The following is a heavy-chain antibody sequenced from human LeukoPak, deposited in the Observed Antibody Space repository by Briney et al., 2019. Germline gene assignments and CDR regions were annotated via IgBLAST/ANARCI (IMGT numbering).Heavy chain of an antibody. D-gene: IGHD3-16*01. CDR1: GGSISSYY. CDR2: IYTSGST. Sequence: PSETLSLTCTVSGGSISSYYWCWIRQPAGKGLELIGRIYTSGSTNYNPSLKSRVTMSVDTSKNQFSLKLSSVTAADTAVYYCARDMTRKYYFDYWGQGTLVTVSS. V-gene: IGHV4-4*07. CDR3: ARDMTRKYYFDY. J-gene: IGHJ4*02.